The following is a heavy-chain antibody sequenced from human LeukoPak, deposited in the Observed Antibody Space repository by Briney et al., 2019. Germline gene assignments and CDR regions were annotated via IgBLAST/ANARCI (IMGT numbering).Heavy chain of an antibody. CDR1: GYTFTSYA. CDR2: IIPIFGTA. V-gene: IGHV1-69*06. Sequence: SVKVSCKASGYTFTSYAISWVRQAPGQGLEWMGGIIPIFGTANYAQKFQGRVTITADKSTSTAYMELSSLRSEDTAVYYCARGPYYDSKMGTFDPWGQGTLVTVSS. CDR3: ARGPYYDSKMGTFDP. J-gene: IGHJ5*02. D-gene: IGHD3-22*01.